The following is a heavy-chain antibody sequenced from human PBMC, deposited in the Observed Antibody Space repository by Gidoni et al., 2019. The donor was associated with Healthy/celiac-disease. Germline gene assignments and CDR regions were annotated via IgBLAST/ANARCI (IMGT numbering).Heavy chain of an antibody. CDR3: AKDFRNYDSSGGGFDY. D-gene: IGHD3-22*01. V-gene: IGHV3-23*01. CDR1: GFTFSSYA. Sequence: EVQLLESGGGLVQHGGSLRLSCAASGFTFSSYAMSWVRQAPGKGLEWVSAISGSGGSTYYADSVKGRFNNSRDNSKNTLYLQMNSRRAEDTAVYYCAKDFRNYDSSGGGFDYWGQGTLVTVSS. CDR2: ISGSGGST. J-gene: IGHJ4*02.